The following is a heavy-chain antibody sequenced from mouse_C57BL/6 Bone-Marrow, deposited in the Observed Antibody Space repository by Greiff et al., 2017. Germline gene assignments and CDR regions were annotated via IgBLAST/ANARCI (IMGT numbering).Heavy chain of an antibody. Sequence: QVQLQQPGAELVKPGASVKMSCKASGYTFTSYWITWVKQRPGQGLEWIGDIYPGSGSTNYNENVKSKATLTVDTSSSTAYMQLSSLTSEDSAVYYCARDGYYGGSFAYWGQGTLVTVSA. J-gene: IGHJ3*01. V-gene: IGHV1-55*01. D-gene: IGHD2-3*01. CDR2: IYPGSGST. CDR3: ARDGYYGGSFAY. CDR1: GYTFTSYW.